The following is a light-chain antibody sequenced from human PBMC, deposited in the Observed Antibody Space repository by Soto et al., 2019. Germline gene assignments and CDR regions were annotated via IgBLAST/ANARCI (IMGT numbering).Light chain of an antibody. V-gene: IGKV1-8*01. Sequence: SAHCGAREECGSRTSRAIQGISSYLAWYQQKPGKAPKLLIYAASTLQSGVPSRFSVSGSGTDLTLICGCLQSEDPATYSCKQYYSYPLTCPGGTKVDIK. CDR1: QGISSY. J-gene: IGKJ4*01. CDR3: KQYYSYPLT. CDR2: AAS.